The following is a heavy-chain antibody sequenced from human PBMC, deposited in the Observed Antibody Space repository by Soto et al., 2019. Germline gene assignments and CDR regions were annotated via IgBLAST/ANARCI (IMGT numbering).Heavy chain of an antibody. CDR3: ARVAYYYDSSGWYYSDY. CDR2: ISAYNGNT. CDR1: GYTFTSYG. Sequence: GASVKVSCKASGYTFTSYGISWVRQAPGQGLEWMGWISAYNGNTNYAQKLKGRVTMTTDTSTSTAYMELRSLRSDDTAVYYCARVAYYYDSSGWYYSDYWGTGTLVTVST. D-gene: IGHD3-22*01. J-gene: IGHJ4*02. V-gene: IGHV1-18*01.